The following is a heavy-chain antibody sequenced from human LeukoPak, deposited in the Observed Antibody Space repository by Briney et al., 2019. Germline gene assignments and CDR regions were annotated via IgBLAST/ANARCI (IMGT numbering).Heavy chain of an antibody. V-gene: IGHV4-59*01. J-gene: IGHJ4*02. Sequence: SETLSLTCIVSGGSITTYYWSWIRQPPGKGLEWIGYFYYSGSTNYNPSLRGRVTISVDTSKNQFSLTLTSVTAADTAVYYCAGGSGWLFDYWGQGIPVTVSP. CDR1: GGSITTYY. CDR2: FYYSGST. D-gene: IGHD6-19*01. CDR3: AGGSGWLFDY.